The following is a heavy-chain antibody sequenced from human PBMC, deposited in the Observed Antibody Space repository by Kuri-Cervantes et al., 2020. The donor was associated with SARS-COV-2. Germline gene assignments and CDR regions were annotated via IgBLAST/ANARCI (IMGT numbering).Heavy chain of an antibody. D-gene: IGHD3-22*01. Sequence: GESLKISCAASGFTFSSYWMHWVRQAPGKGLVWVSRINSDGSSTSYADSVKGRFTISRDNAKNTLYLQMNSLRVEDTAVYYCVTQGTIYYYDTLWGQGTLVTVSS. CDR2: INSDGSST. J-gene: IGHJ4*02. CDR1: GFTFSSYW. CDR3: VTQGTIYYYDTL. V-gene: IGHV3-74*01.